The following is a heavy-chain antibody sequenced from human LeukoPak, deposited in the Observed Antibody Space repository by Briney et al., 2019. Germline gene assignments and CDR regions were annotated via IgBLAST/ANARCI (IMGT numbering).Heavy chain of an antibody. CDR3: AREYMEPPLIWFDP. CDR1: GGSISSHY. Sequence: PSETLSLTCTVSGGSISSHYWSWIRQPPGKGLEWIGYIYYSGSTNYNPSLKSRVTISVDSSKNQFSLKLSSVTAADTAVYYCAREYMEPPLIWFDPWGQGTLVTVSS. V-gene: IGHV4-59*11. CDR2: IYYSGST. D-gene: IGHD1-1*01. J-gene: IGHJ5*02.